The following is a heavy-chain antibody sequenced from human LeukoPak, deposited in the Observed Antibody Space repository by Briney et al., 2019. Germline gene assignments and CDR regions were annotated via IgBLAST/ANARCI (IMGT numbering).Heavy chain of an antibody. D-gene: IGHD3-16*01. CDR2: IKQDGSEK. Sequence: GGSLRLSRAASEFTFSKYWMSWVRQAPGKGLEWVANIKQDGSEKYYVDSVKGRFTISRDNAKNSLYLQMNSLRAEDTAVYYCARDNGGPDDYWGQGTLVTVSS. V-gene: IGHV3-7*01. CDR3: ARDNGGPDDY. J-gene: IGHJ4*02. CDR1: EFTFSKYW.